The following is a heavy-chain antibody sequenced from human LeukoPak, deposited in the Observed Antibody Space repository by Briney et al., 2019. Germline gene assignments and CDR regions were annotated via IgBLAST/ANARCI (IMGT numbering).Heavy chain of an antibody. V-gene: IGHV3-48*03. CDR3: ARVNDYGGNDDAFDI. D-gene: IGHD4-23*01. Sequence: GGSLRLSCAASGXTFSSYEINWVRQAPGKGLESVSYISSSGSTIYYADSVKGRFTISRDNAKNSLYLQMNSLRAEDTAVYYCARVNDYGGNDDAFDIWGQGTMVTVSS. CDR2: ISSSGSTI. J-gene: IGHJ3*02. CDR1: GXTFSSYE.